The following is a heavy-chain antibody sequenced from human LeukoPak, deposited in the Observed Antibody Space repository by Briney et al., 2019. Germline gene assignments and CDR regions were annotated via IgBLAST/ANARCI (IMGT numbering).Heavy chain of an antibody. Sequence: GGSLRLSCAASGSTFSSYAMSWVRQAPGKGLEWVSAISGSGGSTYYADSVKGRFTISRDNSRNTLYLQMNSLRAEDTAVYYCAKEGAAMGYGSGSYPLDPWGQGTLVTVSS. V-gene: IGHV3-23*01. CDR2: ISGSGGST. J-gene: IGHJ5*02. CDR3: AKEGAAMGYGSGSYPLDP. D-gene: IGHD3-10*01. CDR1: GSTFSSYA.